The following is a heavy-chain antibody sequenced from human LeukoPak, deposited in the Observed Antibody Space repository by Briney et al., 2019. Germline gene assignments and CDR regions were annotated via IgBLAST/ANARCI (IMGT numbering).Heavy chain of an antibody. CDR3: ARGPYLVDIVVVPAAISPIFDY. Sequence: SQTLSLTCTVSGPSISSGSYFWSWIRQPAGKGLEWIGRIYTSGSINYSPSLKSRVTISVDTSKNQFSLKLSSVTAADTAVYYCARGPYLVDIVVVPAAISPIFDYWGQGTLVTVSS. CDR1: GPSISSGSYF. V-gene: IGHV4-61*02. D-gene: IGHD2-2*02. CDR2: IYTSGSI. J-gene: IGHJ4*02.